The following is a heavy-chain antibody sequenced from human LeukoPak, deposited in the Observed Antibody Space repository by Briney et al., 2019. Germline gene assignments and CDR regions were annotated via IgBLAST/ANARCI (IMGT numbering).Heavy chain of an antibody. CDR3: ARVLDSSVVPAALDY. CDR2: ISGSGGST. V-gene: IGHV3-23*01. D-gene: IGHD2-2*01. CDR1: GFTFSSYA. Sequence: GGSLRLSCAASGFTFSSYAMSWVRQAPGKGLEWVSAISGSGGSTYYADSVKGRFTISRDNAKNTLYLQMNSLRAEDTAVYYCARVLDSSVVPAALDYWGQGTLVTVSS. J-gene: IGHJ4*02.